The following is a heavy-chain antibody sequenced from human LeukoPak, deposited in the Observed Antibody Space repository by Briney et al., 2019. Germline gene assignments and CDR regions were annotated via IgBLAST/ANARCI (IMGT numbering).Heavy chain of an antibody. CDR1: GYTLTELS. Sequence: ASVKVSCKVSGYTLTELSMHWVRQAPGKGLEWMGGFDPEDGETIYAQKFQGRVTMTEDTSTDTAYMELSSLRSEDTAVYYCASRGYCSGGSCYSVDYWGQGTLVTVSS. CDR3: ASRGYCSGGSCYSVDY. D-gene: IGHD2-15*01. CDR2: FDPEDGET. J-gene: IGHJ4*02. V-gene: IGHV1-24*01.